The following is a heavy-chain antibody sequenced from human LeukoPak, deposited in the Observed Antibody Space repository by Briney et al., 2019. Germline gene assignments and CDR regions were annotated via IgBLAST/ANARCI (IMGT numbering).Heavy chain of an antibody. Sequence: SETLSLTCTVSGGSISSGDYYWSWIRQPPGKGLEWIGYIYYSGSTNSNPSLRSRVTISIDTSKNQFSLKLSSVSATDTAVYYCARLTARSWFDPWGQGTLVTVSS. J-gene: IGHJ5*02. CDR2: IYYSGST. V-gene: IGHV4-30-4*01. D-gene: IGHD1-14*01. CDR3: ARLTARSWFDP. CDR1: GGSISSGDYY.